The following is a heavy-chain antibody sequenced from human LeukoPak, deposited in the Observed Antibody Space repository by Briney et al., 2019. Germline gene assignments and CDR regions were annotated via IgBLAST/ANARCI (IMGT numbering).Heavy chain of an antibody. J-gene: IGHJ4*02. CDR2: INPNSGGT. CDR3: ARDSGPDIVATTFDY. D-gene: IGHD5-12*01. V-gene: IGHV1-2*02. CDR1: GYTFTGYY. Sequence: ASVKVSCKASGYTFTGYYMHWVRQAPGQGLEWMGWINPNSGGTNYAQKFQGRVTMTRDTSISTAYMELSRLRSDDTAVYYCARDSGPDIVATTFDYWGQGTLVTVSS.